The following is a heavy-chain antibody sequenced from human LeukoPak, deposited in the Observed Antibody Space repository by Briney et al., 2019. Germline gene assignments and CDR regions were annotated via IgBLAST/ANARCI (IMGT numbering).Heavy chain of an antibody. CDR2: ISSSSSYI. D-gene: IGHD6-13*01. CDR3: ARIAAAPDAFDI. V-gene: IGHV3-21*01. Sequence: GGSLRLSCAASGFTFSSYSMNWVRQAPGKGLEWVSSISSSSSYIYYADSVKGRLTISRDNAKNSLYLQMNSLRAEDTAVYYCARIAAAPDAFDIWGQGTMVTVSS. CDR1: GFTFSSYS. J-gene: IGHJ3*02.